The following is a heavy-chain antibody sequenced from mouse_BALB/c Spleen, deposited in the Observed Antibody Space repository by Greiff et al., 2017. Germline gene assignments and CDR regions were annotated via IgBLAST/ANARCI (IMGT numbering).Heavy chain of an antibody. CDR2: IWAGGST. J-gene: IGHJ4*01. CDR3: AREVRYDVDYYCAMDY. CDR1: GFSLTSYG. V-gene: IGHV2-9*02. Sequence: VQRVESGPGLVAPSQSLSITCTVSGFSLTSYGVHWVRQPPGKGLEWLGVIWAGGSTNYNSALMSRLSISKDNSKSQVFLKMNSLQTDDTAMYYCAREVRYDVDYYCAMDYWGQGTSVTVSS. D-gene: IGHD2-14*01.